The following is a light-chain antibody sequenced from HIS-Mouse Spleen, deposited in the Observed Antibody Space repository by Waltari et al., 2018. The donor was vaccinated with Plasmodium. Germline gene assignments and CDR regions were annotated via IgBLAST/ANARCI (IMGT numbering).Light chain of an antibody. CDR1: ALPKQY. CDR3: QSADSSGTYRV. V-gene: IGLV3-25*03. Sequence: SYELTQPPSVSVSPGQTARITCPGDALPKQYAYWYQQKPGQAPVLVIYKDSERPSGIPERFSGSSSGTTVTLTISGGQAEDEADYYCQSADSSGTYRVFGGGTKLTVL. CDR2: KDS. J-gene: IGLJ2*01.